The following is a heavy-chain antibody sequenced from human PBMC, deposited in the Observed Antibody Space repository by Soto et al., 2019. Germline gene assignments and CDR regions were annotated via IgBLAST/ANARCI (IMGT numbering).Heavy chain of an antibody. J-gene: IGHJ5*02. Sequence: PSETLSLTCTVSGGSISSYYWSWIRQPPWKGLEWIGYIYYSGSTNYNPSLKSRVTISVDTSKNQFSLKLSSVTAADTAVYYCARGILRYFDWLFSGFDPWGQGTLVTVSS. CDR3: ARGILRYFDWLFSGFDP. D-gene: IGHD3-9*01. CDR2: IYYSGST. CDR1: GGSISSYY. V-gene: IGHV4-59*12.